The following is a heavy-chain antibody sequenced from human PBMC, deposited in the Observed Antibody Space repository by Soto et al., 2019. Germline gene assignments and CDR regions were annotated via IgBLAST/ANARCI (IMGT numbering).Heavy chain of an antibody. D-gene: IGHD3-22*01. CDR2: ISYDGSNK. CDR3: ARGSAYYDSTKSLNWFDP. Sequence: PGGSLRLSXAASGFTFSSYSMNWVRQAPGKGLEWVAVISYDGSNKYYADSVKGRFTISRDNSKNTLYLQMNSLRAEDTAVYYCARGSAYYDSTKSLNWFDPWGQGTLVTVSS. J-gene: IGHJ5*02. V-gene: IGHV3-30*03. CDR1: GFTFSSYS.